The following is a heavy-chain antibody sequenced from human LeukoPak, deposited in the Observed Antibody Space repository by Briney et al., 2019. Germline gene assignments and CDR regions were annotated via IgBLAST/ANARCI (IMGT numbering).Heavy chain of an antibody. J-gene: IGHJ6*03. CDR2: IIPIFGTA. CDR3: ARDLSLAADDYSNYERYYYYMDV. D-gene: IGHD4-11*01. CDR1: GGTFSSYA. V-gene: IGHV1-69*01. Sequence: ASVKVSCKASGGTFSSYAISWVRQAPGQGLEWMGGIIPIFGTANYAQKFQGGVTITADESTSTAYMELSSLRSEDTAVYYCARDLSLAADDYSNYERYYYYMDVWGKGTTVTVSS.